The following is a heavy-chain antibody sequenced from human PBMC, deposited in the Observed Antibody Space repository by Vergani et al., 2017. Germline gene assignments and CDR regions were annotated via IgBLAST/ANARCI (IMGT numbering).Heavy chain of an antibody. V-gene: IGHV4-39*01. CDR1: GGSISSSSYY. CDR3: AVGWEGSYRYLFDY. J-gene: IGHJ4*02. D-gene: IGHD3-16*02. Sequence: QLQLQESGPGLVKPSETLSLTCTVSGGSISSSSYYWGWIHQPPGKGLEWIGSIYYSGSTYYNPSLKSRVTISVDTSKNQFSLKLSSVTAADTAVYYCAVGWEGSYRYLFDYWGQGTLVTVSS. CDR2: IYYSGST.